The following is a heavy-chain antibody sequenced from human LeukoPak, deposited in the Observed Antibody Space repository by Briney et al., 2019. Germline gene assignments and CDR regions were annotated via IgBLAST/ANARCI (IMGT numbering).Heavy chain of an antibody. CDR2: ISSTGTTK. CDR3: ARSQTNTYYKGWFDP. Sequence: GGSLILSCAASGFRFSDYSMNWVRQAPGKGLEWVSYISSTGTTKYYADSVKGRFPISRDNAKNSLYLQVDSLRAEDTAVYYCARSQTNTYYKGWFDPWGQGTLVTVSS. D-gene: IGHD3-10*01. J-gene: IGHJ5*02. CDR1: GFRFSDYS. V-gene: IGHV3-48*01.